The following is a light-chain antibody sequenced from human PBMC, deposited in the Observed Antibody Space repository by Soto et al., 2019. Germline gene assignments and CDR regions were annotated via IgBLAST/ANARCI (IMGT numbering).Light chain of an antibody. J-gene: IGLJ1*01. V-gene: IGLV2-14*01. CDR1: SSDVGGYNY. CDR3: SSYPSSRTSV. Sequence: QSALTQPAAVSGSPGQSITISCTGTSSDVGGYNYVSWYQQHPGKAPKLMIYEVSNRPSGVSNRFSGSKSGNTASLTISGLQAEDEAEYSCSSYPSSRTSVFGTGTKLTVL. CDR2: EVS.